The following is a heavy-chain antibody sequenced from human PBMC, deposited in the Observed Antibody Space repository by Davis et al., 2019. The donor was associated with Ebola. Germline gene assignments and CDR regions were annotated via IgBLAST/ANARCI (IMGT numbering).Heavy chain of an antibody. V-gene: IGHV4-39*01. CDR2: IHYRGTT. CDR3: ARSSTTFDFDY. CDR1: GGPISSSSYY. Sequence: MPSETLSLTCTVSGGPISSSSYYWGWIRQPPGKGLEWIGSIHYRGTTYYNPSLKSRVTISVDTSKNPFSLNLSSVTAADTAVYYCARSSTTFDFDYWGQGTLATVSS. J-gene: IGHJ4*02. D-gene: IGHD3-10*02.